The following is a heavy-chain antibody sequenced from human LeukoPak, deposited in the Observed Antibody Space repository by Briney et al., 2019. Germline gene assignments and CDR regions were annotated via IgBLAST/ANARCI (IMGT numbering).Heavy chain of an antibody. Sequence: ASEKVPCKTSGYKFNVYDILWVRQAPGHGLDYVGWISTYTGRANYAQKFQGRVSMVTDTSTTTAYLELTNLTSSDTGLYYCARADGTNSGTNAFDVWGLGTLVTVAS. CDR1: GYKFNVYD. CDR3: ARADGTNSGTNAFDV. D-gene: IGHD4-23*01. J-gene: IGHJ3*01. V-gene: IGHV1-18*01. CDR2: ISTYTGRA.